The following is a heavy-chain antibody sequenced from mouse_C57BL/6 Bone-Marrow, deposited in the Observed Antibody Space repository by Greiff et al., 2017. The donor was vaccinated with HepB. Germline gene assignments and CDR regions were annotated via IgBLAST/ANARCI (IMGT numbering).Heavy chain of an antibody. J-gene: IGHJ4*01. CDR3: SSGTPVGYYAMDY. Sequence: QVQLQQPGPELVQPGASVKLSCKASGYTFNSYWMHWVQQRPGQGLEWIGNINPNNGGTNYNEKFKSKATLTVDKSYSQAYMQLSSLTSEDYAVYSCSSGTPVGYYAMDYWGQGTSVTVSS. CDR1: GYTFNSYW. D-gene: IGHD1-1*02. V-gene: IGHV1-53*01. CDR2: INPNNGGT.